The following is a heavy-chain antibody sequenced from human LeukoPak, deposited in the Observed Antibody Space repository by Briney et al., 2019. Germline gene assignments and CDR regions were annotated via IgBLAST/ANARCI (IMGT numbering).Heavy chain of an antibody. Sequence: GASVKVSCKASGYTFTSYGISWVRQAPGQGLEWMGWINPNSGGTNYAQKFQGRVTMTRDTSISTAYMELSRLRSDDTAVYYCARVVEAPRTFDYWGQGTLVTVSS. D-gene: IGHD6-6*01. CDR2: INPNSGGT. CDR1: GYTFTSYG. J-gene: IGHJ4*02. CDR3: ARVVEAPRTFDY. V-gene: IGHV1-2*02.